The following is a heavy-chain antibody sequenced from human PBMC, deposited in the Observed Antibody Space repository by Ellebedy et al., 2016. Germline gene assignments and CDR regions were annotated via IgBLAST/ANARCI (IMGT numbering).Heavy chain of an antibody. CDR1: GFALGSFW. V-gene: IGHV3-9*01. CDR2: ISWSSGSI. J-gene: IGHJ4*02. Sequence: SLKISCAASGFALGSFWMHWVRQAPGKGLEWVSSISWSSGSIGYADSVKGRFTISRDNAKNSLYLQMNSLRPEDTALYYCAKEGPIPVASFDFWGQGTLVTVSS. CDR3: AKEGPIPVASFDF. D-gene: IGHD6-19*01.